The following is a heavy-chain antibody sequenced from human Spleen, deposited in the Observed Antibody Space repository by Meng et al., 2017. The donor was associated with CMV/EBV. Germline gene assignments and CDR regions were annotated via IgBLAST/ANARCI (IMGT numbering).Heavy chain of an antibody. CDR1: GCTFTDYY. D-gene: IGHD1-26*01. V-gene: IGHV1-2*02. Sequence: KVSCKASGCTFTDYYIHWVRQAPGQGLEWMGWVNPQTADTNYAKKFQGRVTVTRDTSISTTYLDLTSLRSDDTAMYYCVSGDQTDYWGQGTLVTVSS. CDR2: VNPQTADT. CDR3: VSGDQTDY. J-gene: IGHJ4*02.